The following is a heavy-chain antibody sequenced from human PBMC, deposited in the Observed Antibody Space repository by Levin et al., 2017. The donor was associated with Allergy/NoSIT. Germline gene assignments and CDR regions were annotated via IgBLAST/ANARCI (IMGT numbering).Heavy chain of an antibody. Sequence: ASVKVSCKASGYTFTSHGMHWVRQTPGQRLEWMGWINTGNGNTQYSQKFQGRVTIGRDTFASTAYMELNYLTSEDTAVYYCARDDSSTGYGGIDSWGQGTLVTVSS. CDR3: ARDDSSTGYGGIDS. V-gene: IGHV1-3*04. D-gene: IGHD6-13*01. CDR2: INTGNGNT. CDR1: GYTFTSHG. J-gene: IGHJ4*02.